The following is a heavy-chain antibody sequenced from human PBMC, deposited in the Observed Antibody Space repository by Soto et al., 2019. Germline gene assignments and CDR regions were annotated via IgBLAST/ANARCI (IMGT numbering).Heavy chain of an antibody. Sequence: ASVKVSCKAFGYTFTSYDINWVRQATGQGLEWMGWMNPNSGNTGYAQKFQGKVTMTRNTSISTAYMELSSLRSEDTAVYYCARRLGYCSSTSCYGPEDYYCYMDVWGKGTTLTVSS. J-gene: IGHJ6*03. CDR1: GYTFTSYD. V-gene: IGHV1-8*01. CDR2: MNPNSGNT. CDR3: ARRLGYCSSTSCYGPEDYYCYMDV. D-gene: IGHD2-2*01.